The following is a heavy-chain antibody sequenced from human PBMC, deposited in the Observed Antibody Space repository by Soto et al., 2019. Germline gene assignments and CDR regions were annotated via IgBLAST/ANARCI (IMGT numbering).Heavy chain of an antibody. D-gene: IGHD3-3*01. CDR1: GGTFSSYA. Sequence: QVQLVQSGAEVKKPGSSVKVSCKASGGTFSSYAFSWVRQAPGQGLEWMGGIIPIFGTANYAQKFQGRVTITADESTSTAYMELSSLRSEERAVYYCARVRVRFLEWLGSEGWGQGTLVTVSS. CDR3: ARVRVRFLEWLGSEG. J-gene: IGHJ4*02. V-gene: IGHV1-69*12. CDR2: IIPIFGTA.